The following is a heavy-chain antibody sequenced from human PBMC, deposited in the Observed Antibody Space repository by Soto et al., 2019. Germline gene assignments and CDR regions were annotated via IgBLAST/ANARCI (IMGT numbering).Heavy chain of an antibody. CDR1: GFTFSSYW. CDR3: ARGLVYDYYYYMDV. J-gene: IGHJ6*03. CDR2: IRGDASST. V-gene: IGHV3-74*01. D-gene: IGHD6-6*01. Sequence: PGGSLRLSFVASGFTFSSYWMHWVRQAPGKGLVWVSRIRGDASSTSYADSAKGRFTVSRDNAKNTVYLQMNSLRAEDAAVYYCARGLVYDYYYYMDVWGKGTTVTVSS.